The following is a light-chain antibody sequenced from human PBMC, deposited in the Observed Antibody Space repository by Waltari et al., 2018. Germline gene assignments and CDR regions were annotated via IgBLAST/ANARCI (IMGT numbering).Light chain of an antibody. CDR2: WAS. CDR3: QQYYGTPPYT. J-gene: IGKJ2*01. CDR1: QSVLYSSNNKNY. Sequence: DIVMTQSPDSLAVSLGERATINCKSSQSVLYSSNNKNYLAWYQQKPGQPPKLLIYWASTRESGGPDRFSGSGSGTDFTLTISSLQAEDVAVYYCQQYYGTPPYTFGQGTKLEIK. V-gene: IGKV4-1*01.